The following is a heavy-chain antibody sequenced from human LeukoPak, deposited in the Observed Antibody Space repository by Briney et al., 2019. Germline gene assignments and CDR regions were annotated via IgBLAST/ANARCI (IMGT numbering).Heavy chain of an antibody. D-gene: IGHD2-2*01. CDR1: GFTFSSYG. V-gene: IGHV3-30*18. CDR3: AKGATSCSSTSCPDAFDI. Sequence: GRSLRLSCAASGFTFSSYGMHWVRRAPGKGLEWMTVISHDGSNKYYVDSVKGRFTISRDNSKSTLYLQMNSLRAEDTAVYYCAKGATSCSSTSCPDAFDIWGQGTMVTVSS. J-gene: IGHJ3*02. CDR2: ISHDGSNK.